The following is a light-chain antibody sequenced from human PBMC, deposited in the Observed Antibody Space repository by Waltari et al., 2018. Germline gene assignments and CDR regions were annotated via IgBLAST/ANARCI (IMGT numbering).Light chain of an antibody. CDR3: CSRAGSSVV. Sequence: QSALTQPRSVSGSPGQSVTISCTGTSGDVGDYNYVPWYQEQPGKAPRLTIYDVSERPSGVPYRFSAPKSGKTASLTISGLQAEDEGSYHCCSRAGSSVVFGGGTKLTVL. CDR2: DVS. J-gene: IGLJ2*01. V-gene: IGLV2-11*01. CDR1: SGDVGDYNY.